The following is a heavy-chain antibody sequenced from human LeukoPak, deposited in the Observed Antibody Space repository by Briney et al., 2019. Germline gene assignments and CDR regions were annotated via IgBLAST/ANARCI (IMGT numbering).Heavy chain of an antibody. V-gene: IGHV3-74*01. J-gene: IGHJ5*02. CDR3: ARDSVVVITTPYNWFDP. D-gene: IGHD3-22*01. CDR1: GFTFSSYW. Sequence: GGSLRLSCAASGFTFSSYWMHWVRQAPGKGLVWVSRINSDGSSTSYADSVKGRFTISRDNAKNTLYLQMNSLRAEDTAVCYCARDSVVVITTPYNWFDPWGQGTLVTVSS. CDR2: INSDGSST.